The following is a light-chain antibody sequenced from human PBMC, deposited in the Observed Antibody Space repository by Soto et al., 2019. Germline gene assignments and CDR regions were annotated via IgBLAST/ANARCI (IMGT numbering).Light chain of an antibody. Sequence: EIEMTQSPATLSLSPGERATLSCRASQSVSSNLAWYQQKPGQAPRLLIYGASTRATGIPARFSGSGSGTDFTLTISRLEPEDFAVYYCHQYGSSPATFGQGTKVDIK. CDR2: GAS. V-gene: IGKV3-20*01. CDR1: QSVSSN. CDR3: HQYGSSPAT. J-gene: IGKJ1*01.